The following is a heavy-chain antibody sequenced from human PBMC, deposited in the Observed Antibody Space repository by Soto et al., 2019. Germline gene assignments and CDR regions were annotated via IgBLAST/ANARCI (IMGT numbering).Heavy chain of an antibody. CDR3: VRGGILEANRPYYYYGLDV. CDR2: VSPYNGNT. D-gene: IGHD1-1*01. V-gene: IGHV1-18*01. J-gene: IGHJ6*02. CDR1: GYTFSTYG. Sequence: ASVKVSCKVFGYTFSTYGLSWVRQAPGQGLEWMGWVSPYNGNTYYAPRLQGRVTMTTDTSTNTAYLSLRSLRSDDTAIYYCVRGGILEANRPYYYYGLDVWGQGTPVTVSS.